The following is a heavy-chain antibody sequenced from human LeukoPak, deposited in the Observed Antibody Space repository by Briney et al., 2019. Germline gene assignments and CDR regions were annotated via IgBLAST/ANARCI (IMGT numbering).Heavy chain of an antibody. Sequence: GRSLRLSCAASGFTFTSYAMHWVRQAPGKGLEWVAVISYDGSNKYYADSVKGRFTISRDNSKNTLYLQMNSLRAEDTAVYYCARTPYYSDRSYAFDIWGQGTMVTVSS. V-gene: IGHV3-30*04. CDR3: ARTPYYSDRSYAFDI. D-gene: IGHD3-22*01. CDR1: GFTFTSYA. CDR2: ISYDGSNK. J-gene: IGHJ3*02.